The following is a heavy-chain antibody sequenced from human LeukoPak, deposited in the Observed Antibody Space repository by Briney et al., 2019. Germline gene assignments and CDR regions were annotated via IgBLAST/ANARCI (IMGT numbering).Heavy chain of an antibody. CDR3: ARGFLEWLYAFDI. J-gene: IGHJ3*02. CDR1: GGSISDYS. D-gene: IGHD3-3*01. Sequence: SETLSLTCTVSGGSISDYSWSWIRQPPGKGLEWIGNIYYSGSTYYNPSLKSRVTISVDTSKNQFSLKLSSVTAADTAVYYCARGFLEWLYAFDIWGQGTMVTVSS. CDR2: IYYSGST. V-gene: IGHV4-59*01.